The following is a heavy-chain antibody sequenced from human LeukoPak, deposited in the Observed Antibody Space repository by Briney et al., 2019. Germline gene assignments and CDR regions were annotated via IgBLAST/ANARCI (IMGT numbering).Heavy chain of an antibody. CDR2: INHSGST. Sequence: SETLSLTCAVYSGSFSGYYWSWIRQPPGKGLEWIGEINHSGSTNYNPSLKSRVTISVDTSKNQFSLKLSSVTAADTAVYYCARAPSGVTIFGVVIAPRAFDIWGQGTMVTVSS. D-gene: IGHD3-3*01. CDR3: ARAPSGVTIFGVVIAPRAFDI. CDR1: SGSFSGYY. V-gene: IGHV4-34*01. J-gene: IGHJ3*02.